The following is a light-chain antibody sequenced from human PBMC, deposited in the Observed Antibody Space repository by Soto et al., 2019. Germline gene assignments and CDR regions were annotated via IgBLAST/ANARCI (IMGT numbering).Light chain of an antibody. V-gene: IGKV1-39*01. CDR2: AAS. Sequence: DIQLTQSPSSLSASVGDRVTITCRVSQGISSYLNWSRQKPGKVPKLLIYAASSLQSGVPSRFSGSGSGTDFTLTISSLQPEDFATYYCQQSYGTPSITFGQGTRLEI. CDR3: QQSYGTPSIT. J-gene: IGKJ5*01. CDR1: QGISSY.